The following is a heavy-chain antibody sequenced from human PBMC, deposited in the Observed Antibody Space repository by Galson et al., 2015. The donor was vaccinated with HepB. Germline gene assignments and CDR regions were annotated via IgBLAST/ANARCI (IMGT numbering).Heavy chain of an antibody. CDR3: ARSQPAAAGTGAFDL. V-gene: IGHV3-23*01. Sequence: SLRLSCAASGFPFSNYAMSWVRQAPGKGLEWVSAFSSEGYTTYADSVKGRFTISRDNSKNMLYLQMNSLRVEGSAIYYCARSQPAAAGTGAFDLWGQGAMVPVSS. D-gene: IGHD6-13*01. CDR1: GFPFSNYA. J-gene: IGHJ3*01. CDR2: FSSEGYT.